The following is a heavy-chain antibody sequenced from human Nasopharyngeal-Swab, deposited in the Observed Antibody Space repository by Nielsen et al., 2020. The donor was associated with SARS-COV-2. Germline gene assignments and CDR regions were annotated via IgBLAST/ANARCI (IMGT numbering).Heavy chain of an antibody. CDR2: IYYSGST. CDR3: ARDLVEYDSSGYYYAPPRGFGY. V-gene: IGHV4-4*02. J-gene: IGHJ4*02. Sequence: SETLSLTCAVSGGSISSSNWWSWVRQPPGKGLEWIGSIYYSGSTYYNPSLKSRVTISVDTSKNQFSLKLSSVTAADTAVYYCARDLVEYDSSGYYYAPPRGFGYWGQGTLVTVSS. D-gene: IGHD3-22*01. CDR1: GGSISSSNW.